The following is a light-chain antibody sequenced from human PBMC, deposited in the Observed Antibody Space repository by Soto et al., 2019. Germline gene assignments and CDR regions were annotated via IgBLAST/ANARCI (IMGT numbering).Light chain of an antibody. CDR2: DAS. J-gene: IGKJ2*01. Sequence: DIQMTQSPSSLSASVGDRVTITCQASQDISNYLNWYQQKPGKAPRLLIYDASNLKTVVPSRFSGTGSGTDFTFTLSGLQPEDIATYYCQQYDKLPYTFGEGTKLEI. V-gene: IGKV1-33*01. CDR3: QQYDKLPYT. CDR1: QDISNY.